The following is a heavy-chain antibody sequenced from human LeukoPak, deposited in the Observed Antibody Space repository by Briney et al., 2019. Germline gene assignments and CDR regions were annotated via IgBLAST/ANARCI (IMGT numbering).Heavy chain of an antibody. D-gene: IGHD2-2*01. CDR3: TEGYCSSTSCQGGFDY. J-gene: IGHJ4*02. Sequence: GGSLRLSCAASGFTLNTDAMTWVRQAPGKGLEWVSVIRGSGGSTFYADSVKGRFTISRDNSKNTLYLQMNSLKTEDTAVYYCTEGYCSSTSCQGGFDYWGQGTLVTVSS. CDR1: GFTLNTDA. CDR2: IRGSGGST. V-gene: IGHV3-23*01.